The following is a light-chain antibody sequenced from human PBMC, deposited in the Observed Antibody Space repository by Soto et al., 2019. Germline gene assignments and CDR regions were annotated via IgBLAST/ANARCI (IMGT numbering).Light chain of an antibody. CDR1: QSVGNF. CDR2: DAS. J-gene: IGKJ1*01. CDR3: QQRDCPWT. V-gene: IGKV3-11*01. Sequence: EVVLTQSPATLSLSPGERATLSCRASQSVGNFLAWYQQKPGQAPRLLIYDASNRATGIPARFSGSGSGTDFTLTISSLEPEDFAFYYCQQRDCPWTFALGTKVEIK.